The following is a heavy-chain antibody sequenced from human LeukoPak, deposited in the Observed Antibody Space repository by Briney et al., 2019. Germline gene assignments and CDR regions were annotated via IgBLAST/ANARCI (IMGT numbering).Heavy chain of an antibody. D-gene: IGHD1-26*01. CDR3: ARAAYYRFDY. Sequence: PGRSLRLSCAASGFTFSSHGMHWVRQAPGKGLEWVARINSDGSTINHADSVRGRFTISRDNAENTLYLQMSSLRAEDTAIYFCARAAYYRFDYWGQGTLVTVSS. CDR2: INSDGSTI. J-gene: IGHJ4*02. CDR1: GFTFSSHG. V-gene: IGHV3-74*01.